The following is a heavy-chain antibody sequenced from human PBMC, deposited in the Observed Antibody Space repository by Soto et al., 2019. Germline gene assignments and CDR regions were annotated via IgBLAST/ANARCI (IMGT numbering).Heavy chain of an antibody. V-gene: IGHV1-8*01. Sequence: QVQLVQSGAEVKKPGASVKVSCKASGYTFTSYDINWVRQATGQGLEWMGRRNPNSGTTGYAQKFQGRVTMTRNTSISTAYMELSSLRSEDTAVYYCASRLGSGSYFDYWGQGTLVTVSS. CDR1: GYTFTSYD. CDR3: ASRLGSGSYFDY. D-gene: IGHD1-26*01. J-gene: IGHJ4*02. CDR2: RNPNSGTT.